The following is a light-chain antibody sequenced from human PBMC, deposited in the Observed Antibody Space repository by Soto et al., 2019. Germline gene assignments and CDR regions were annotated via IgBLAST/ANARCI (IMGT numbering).Light chain of an antibody. V-gene: IGKV4-1*01. CDR3: QQYYGSPLT. Sequence: DIVMTQSPDSLAVSLGERATINCKSSQSVLYSSSNKTQLAWYQQKPGQPPKLLIYWASTRESGVPDRFSGSGSGTDFTLTISSLQAEDVAVYYCQQYYGSPLTFGGGTKEEIK. CDR2: WAS. J-gene: IGKJ4*01. CDR1: QSVLYSSSNKTQ.